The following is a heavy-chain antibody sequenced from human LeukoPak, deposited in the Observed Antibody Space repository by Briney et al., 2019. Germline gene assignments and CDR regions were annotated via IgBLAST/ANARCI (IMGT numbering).Heavy chain of an antibody. CDR2: ISAYNGDT. CDR1: GYTFPTYG. Sequence: GASVKVSCKASGYTFPTYGLSWVRQAPGQGLEWMGWISAYNGDTDYAQKLQGRVTMTTDTSANTAYMELRSLRSDDTAVYYCARGTPYCTSASCYNYWGQGTLVTVSS. D-gene: IGHD2-2*02. J-gene: IGHJ4*02. V-gene: IGHV1-18*01. CDR3: ARGTPYCTSASCYNY.